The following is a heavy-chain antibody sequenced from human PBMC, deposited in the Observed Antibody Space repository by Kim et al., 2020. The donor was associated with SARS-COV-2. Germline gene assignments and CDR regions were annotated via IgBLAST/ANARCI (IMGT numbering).Heavy chain of an antibody. V-gene: IGHV3-30-3*01. Sequence: GGSLRLSCAASGFTFSSYAMHWVRQAPGKGLEWVAVISYDGINKYYADSVKGRFTISRDNSKNTLYLQMNSLRAEDTAVYYCARDSDGYYDILSGYDDAFEIWGQGTMVTVSS. CDR1: GFTFSSYA. CDR2: ISYDGINK. CDR3: ARDSDGYYDILSGYDDAFEI. J-gene: IGHJ3*02. D-gene: IGHD3-9*01.